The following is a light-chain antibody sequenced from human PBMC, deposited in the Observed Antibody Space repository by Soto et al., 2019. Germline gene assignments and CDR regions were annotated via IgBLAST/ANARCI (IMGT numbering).Light chain of an antibody. CDR1: QSISAKH. V-gene: IGKV3D-15*01. J-gene: IGKJ3*01. CDR3: HQYNSWPRGT. Sequence: EIVLTQSPGLLSSSPGETAVLSCRASQSISAKHLAWYQLRPGQSPRLLIYGASGRATGVPGRFSGSGSGTEFTLTISSLQSEDSAVYYCHQYNSWPRGTFGPGTKVEIK. CDR2: GAS.